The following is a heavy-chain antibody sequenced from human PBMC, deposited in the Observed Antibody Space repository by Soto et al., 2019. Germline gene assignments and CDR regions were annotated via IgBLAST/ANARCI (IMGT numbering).Heavy chain of an antibody. J-gene: IGHJ6*02. D-gene: IGHD2-21*01. V-gene: IGHV3-43*01. CDR2: ISWDGGST. Sequence: PGGSLRLSCAASGFTFDDYTMHWVRQAPGKGLEWVSLISWDGGSTYYADSVKGRFTISRDNSKNSLYLQMNSLRTEDTVLYYCAKDLWRGSIVTPYYYYGMDVWGQGTTVTVSS. CDR1: GFTFDDYT. CDR3: AKDLWRGSIVTPYYYYGMDV.